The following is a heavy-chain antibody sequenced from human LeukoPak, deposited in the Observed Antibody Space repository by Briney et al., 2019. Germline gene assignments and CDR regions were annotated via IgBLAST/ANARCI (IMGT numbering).Heavy chain of an antibody. CDR1: GGTFSSYA. D-gene: IGHD3-22*01. V-gene: IGHV1-69*01. Sequence: SVKVSCKASGGTFSSYAISWVRQAPGQGLEWMGGIIPIFDTANYAQKFQGRVTITADESTSTGYMELSSLRSEHTAVYYCARSPYDISAYHLSHYFDYWGQGTLVTVSS. CDR3: ARSPYDISAYHLSHYFDY. J-gene: IGHJ4*02. CDR2: IIPIFDTA.